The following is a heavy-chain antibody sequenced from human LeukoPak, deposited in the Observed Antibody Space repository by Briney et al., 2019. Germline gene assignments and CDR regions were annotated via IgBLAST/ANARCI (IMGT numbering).Heavy chain of an antibody. CDR3: AKWGDFDILTGYYVPDF. CDR2: ITGSGDIT. D-gene: IGHD3-9*01. V-gene: IGHV3-23*01. Sequence: PGASLRVSCAASGFIFRNYAMSWVRQAPGKRLEWVSAITGSGDITYYADSVKGRFIISRDNSKNTLYVEMNTLRAEDTAVYYCAKWGDFDILTGYYVPDFWGQGTLVTVSS. CDR1: GFIFRNYA. J-gene: IGHJ4*02.